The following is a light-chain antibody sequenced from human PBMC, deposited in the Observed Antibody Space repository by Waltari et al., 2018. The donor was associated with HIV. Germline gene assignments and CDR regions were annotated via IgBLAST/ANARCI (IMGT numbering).Light chain of an antibody. J-gene: IGKJ2*01. Sequence: DILMTQSPSNLSASIGDSVTITCRAGRSINKWLAWYQHKPGTPPKLLIYEASILNSGVPSRFAGGGSGTEFTLAITGLQPDDFATYYCLQYNNYKNFGRGTKVEMK. CDR3: LQYNNYKN. CDR1: RSINKW. V-gene: IGKV1-5*03. CDR2: EAS.